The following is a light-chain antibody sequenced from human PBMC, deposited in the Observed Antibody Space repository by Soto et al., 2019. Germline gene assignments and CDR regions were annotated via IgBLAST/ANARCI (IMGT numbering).Light chain of an antibody. CDR2: EVT. CDR3: TSYSSSSPVL. V-gene: IGLV2-14*01. Sequence: QSALTQPASVSGSLGQSITISCTGTSSDVGAYNYGSWYQQHPDKAPKLLIFEVTNRPSGVSGRFSGSKSGITASLSISGLQPEDEADYYCTSYSSSSPVLFGGGTQLTVL. J-gene: IGLJ2*01. CDR1: SSDVGAYNY.